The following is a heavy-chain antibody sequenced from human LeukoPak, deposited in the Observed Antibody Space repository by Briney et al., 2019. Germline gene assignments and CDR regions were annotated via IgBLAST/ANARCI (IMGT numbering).Heavy chain of an antibody. D-gene: IGHD3-22*01. Sequence: GASVKVSCKVSGYTLTELSMHWVRQAPGKGLEWMGGFDPEDGETIYAQKFQGKVTMTEDTSTDTAYMELSSLRSEDTAVYYCATVLHYDSSGYYSGKFDYWGQGTLVTVSS. CDR2: FDPEDGET. J-gene: IGHJ4*02. CDR3: ATVLHYDSSGYYSGKFDY. V-gene: IGHV1-24*01. CDR1: GYTLTELS.